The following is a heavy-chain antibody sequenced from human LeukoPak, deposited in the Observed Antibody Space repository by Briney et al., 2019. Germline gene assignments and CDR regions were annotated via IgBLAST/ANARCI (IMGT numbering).Heavy chain of an antibody. CDR3: ARRIGSIVPMVHGREVDY. Sequence: KPSETLSLTCAVYGGSFSGYYWSWIRQPPGKGLEWIGEINHSGSTNYNPSLKSRVTISVDTSKNQFSLKLSSVTAADTAVYYCARRIGSIVPMVHGREVDYWGQGTLVTVSS. D-gene: IGHD2-8*01. CDR1: GGSFSGYY. J-gene: IGHJ4*02. CDR2: INHSGST. V-gene: IGHV4-34*01.